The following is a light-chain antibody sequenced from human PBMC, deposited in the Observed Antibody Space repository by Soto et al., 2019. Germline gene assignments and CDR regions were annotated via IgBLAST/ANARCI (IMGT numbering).Light chain of an antibody. CDR1: QRISSW. CDR2: DAS. J-gene: IGKJ3*01. Sequence: DIQMTQSPSTLSASVGDRVTITCRASQRISSWLAWYQQKPGKAPKLLIYDASSLDSGLPARFSGSGSGTEFTLTIRSLQAEDCAAYSCQQDNSYPDTFGPGTKVDI. CDR3: QQDNSYPDT. V-gene: IGKV1-5*01.